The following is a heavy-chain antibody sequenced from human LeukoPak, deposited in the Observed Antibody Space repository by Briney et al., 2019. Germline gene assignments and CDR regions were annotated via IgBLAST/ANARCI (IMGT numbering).Heavy chain of an antibody. J-gene: IGHJ4*02. Sequence: PGGSLRLSCSTSGFTFSSYWMSWVRQAPGKGLEWVANIKQDGSEEYYVDSVKGRFTISRDNAKNSLFLQMNSLRADDTAVYYCAREYYDSSGYYHGWHWGQGALVTVSS. D-gene: IGHD3-22*01. CDR2: IKQDGSEE. CDR1: GFTFSSYW. V-gene: IGHV3-7*01. CDR3: AREYYDSSGYYHGWH.